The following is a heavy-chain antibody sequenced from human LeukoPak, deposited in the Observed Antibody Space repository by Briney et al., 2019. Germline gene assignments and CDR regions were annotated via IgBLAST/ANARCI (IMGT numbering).Heavy chain of an antibody. CDR2: ISGSGGGT. CDR3: AKAEIATFGN. V-gene: IGHV3-23*01. J-gene: IGHJ4*02. CDR1: GFTFSSYA. Sequence: GGSLRISCADSGFTFSSYAMSWASQDGGKGLEWVSAISGSGGGTYYADSVKGRFTSSRDNSKTTLYLQMSSLRGEETAVYGCAKAEIATFGNLGQGTLVTGSS. D-gene: IGHD5-24*01.